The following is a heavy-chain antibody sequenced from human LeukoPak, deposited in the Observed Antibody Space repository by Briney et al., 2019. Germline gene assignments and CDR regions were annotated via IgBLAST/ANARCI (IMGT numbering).Heavy chain of an antibody. V-gene: IGHV1-69*13. CDR3: ARGLMVYACDY. CDR2: IIPIFGTA. J-gene: IGHJ4*02. CDR1: GGTFSSYA. D-gene: IGHD2-8*01. Sequence: ASVKVSCKASGGTFSSYAISWVRQAPGQGLEWMGGIIPIFGTANYAQKFQGRVTITADESTSTAYMELSSLRSGDTAVYYCARGLMVYACDYWGQGTLVTVSS.